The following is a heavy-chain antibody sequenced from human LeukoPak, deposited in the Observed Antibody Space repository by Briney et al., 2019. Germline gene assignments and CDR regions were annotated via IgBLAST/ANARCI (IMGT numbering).Heavy chain of an antibody. V-gene: IGHV1-2*02. CDR3: ARERAAAEPNWFDP. J-gene: IGHJ5*02. Sequence: ASVKVSCKASGYTSTGYYMHWVRQAPGQGLEWMGWINPNSGGTNYAQKFQGRVTMTRDTSISTAYMELSRLRSNDTAVYYCARERAAAEPNWFDPWGQGTLVTVSS. D-gene: IGHD6-13*01. CDR1: GYTSTGYY. CDR2: INPNSGGT.